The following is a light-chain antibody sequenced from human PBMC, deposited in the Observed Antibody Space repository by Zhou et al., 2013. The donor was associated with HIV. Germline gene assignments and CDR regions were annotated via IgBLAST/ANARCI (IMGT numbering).Light chain of an antibody. CDR3: MQATQFPRT. J-gene: IGKJ1*01. V-gene: IGKV2-24*01. CDR2: RVS. CDR1: QSLVHGDGKTY. Sequence: EIVLTQTPLSLPVTLGHPAAISCRSNQSLVHGDGKTYLSWLHQRPGQAPRLLIYRVSSRVSGVPERFVGIGARTDFTLTITRVQGEDVGTFFCMQATQFPRTFGQGTRVDIQ.